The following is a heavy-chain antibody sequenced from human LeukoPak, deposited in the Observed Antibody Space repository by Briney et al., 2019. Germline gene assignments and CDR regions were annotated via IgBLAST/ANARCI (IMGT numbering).Heavy chain of an antibody. J-gene: IGHJ4*02. CDR1: GGSISSSSYY. CDR2: IYYSGST. CDR3: ANGGDSRPFDY. D-gene: IGHD4-23*01. V-gene: IGHV4-39*01. Sequence: SETLSLTCTVSGGSISSSSYYWGWIRQPPGKGLEWIGGIYYSGSTYYNPSLKSRVTISVDTSKNQFPLKLSSVTAADTAVYYCANGGDSRPFDYWGKGTRVTVSS.